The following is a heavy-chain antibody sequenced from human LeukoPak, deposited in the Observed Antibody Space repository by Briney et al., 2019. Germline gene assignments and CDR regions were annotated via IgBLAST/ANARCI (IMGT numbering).Heavy chain of an antibody. J-gene: IGHJ4*02. CDR1: GFTFSNAC. V-gene: IGHV3-15*01. D-gene: IGHD5-18*01. CDR2: IKTKTDGGTT. CDR3: TTGTWIQLWFADY. Sequence: GGSLRLSCAASGFTFSNACMSCVRHAPGKGLEWVGHIKTKTDGGTTDYAATVKGRFTIKSNDSKNTLYLQMNSLKTEDTAVYYCTTGTWIQLWFADYWGKGTMVTV.